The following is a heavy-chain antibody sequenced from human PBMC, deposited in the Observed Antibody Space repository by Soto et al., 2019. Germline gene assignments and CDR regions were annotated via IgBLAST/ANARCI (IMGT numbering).Heavy chain of an antibody. CDR1: GVSFSGYD. Sequence: SETLSLTCAVYGVSFSGYDWSWIRQAPGKGLEWIGEINHSGSTNYNPSLKSRVTISVDTSKNQFSLKLSSVTAADTAVYYCARALLRRTYSYDSTEAGSIHYWRRGPLGNVS. CDR3: ARALLRRTYSYDSTEAGSIHY. CDR2: INHSGST. J-gene: IGHJ4*02. V-gene: IGHV4-34*01. D-gene: IGHD3-22*01.